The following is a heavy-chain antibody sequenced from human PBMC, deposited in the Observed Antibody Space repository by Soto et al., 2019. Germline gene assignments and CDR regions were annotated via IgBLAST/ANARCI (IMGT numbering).Heavy chain of an antibody. CDR1: GGSISSYY. CDR3: ARAIFGVVIEFDY. D-gene: IGHD3-3*01. V-gene: IGHV4-59*01. J-gene: IGHJ4*02. CDR2: IYYSGST. Sequence: SETLSLTCTVSGGSISSYYWSWIRQPPGKGLEWIGYIYYSGSTNYSPSLKSRVTISVDTSKNQFSLKLSSVTAADTAVYYCARAIFGVVIEFDYWGQGTLVTVSS.